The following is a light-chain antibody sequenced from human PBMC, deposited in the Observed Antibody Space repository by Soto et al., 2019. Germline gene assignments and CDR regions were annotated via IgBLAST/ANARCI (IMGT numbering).Light chain of an antibody. Sequence: EIVVTQSPGTLSLSPWERATLSCRASQSVTSSYLAWYQQKPGQAPRLLIYGASSRATGIPDRFSGSGSGTDFTLTISRLETEDFAVYYCQQYGSSPNTFGQGTKVEIK. CDR2: GAS. V-gene: IGKV3-20*01. CDR3: QQYGSSPNT. CDR1: QSVTSSY. J-gene: IGKJ1*01.